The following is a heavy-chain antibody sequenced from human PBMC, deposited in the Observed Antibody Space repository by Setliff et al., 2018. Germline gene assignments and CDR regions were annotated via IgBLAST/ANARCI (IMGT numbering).Heavy chain of an antibody. D-gene: IGHD5-18*01. J-gene: IGHJ4*02. Sequence: SETLSLTCTVSGASLNSGTYYWGWIRQPPGKGLEWIGRIYYRGDTYYNASLKGRLTISVDTAQNQFSLMLTSVTAADTAIYYCAGRPQNTPMGPCDYWGQGTLVTVSS. CDR2: IYYRGDT. CDR1: GASLNSGTYY. CDR3: AGRPQNTPMGPCDY. V-gene: IGHV4-39*07.